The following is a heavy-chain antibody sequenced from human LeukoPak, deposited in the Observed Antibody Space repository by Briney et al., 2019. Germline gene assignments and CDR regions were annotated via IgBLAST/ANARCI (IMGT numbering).Heavy chain of an antibody. V-gene: IGHV1-69*13. CDR1: GGTFSSYA. D-gene: IGHD3-22*01. CDR3: AWRFYDSSGYR. J-gene: IGHJ4*02. Sequence: GASVKVSCKASGGTFSSYAISWVRQAPGQGLKWMGGIIPIFGTANYAQKFQGRVTITADESTSTAYMELSSLRSEDTAVYYCAWRFYDSSGYRWGQGTLVTVSS. CDR2: IIPIFGTA.